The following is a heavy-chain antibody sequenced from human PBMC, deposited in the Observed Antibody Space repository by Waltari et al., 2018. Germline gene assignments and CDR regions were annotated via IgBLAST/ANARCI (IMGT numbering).Heavy chain of an antibody. Sequence: QVQLVQSGAEVKKPGSSVKVSCKASGGTFSSYAISWVRQAPGQGLEWMGGISPICGTANYARKFQGRVTNTTDESTSTAYMELSSLRSEDTAEYYCAREGAGVRGVYFDYWGQGTLVTVSS. J-gene: IGHJ4*02. CDR2: ISPICGTA. CDR1: GGTFSSYA. D-gene: IGHD3-10*01. V-gene: IGHV1-69*05. CDR3: AREGAGVRGVYFDY.